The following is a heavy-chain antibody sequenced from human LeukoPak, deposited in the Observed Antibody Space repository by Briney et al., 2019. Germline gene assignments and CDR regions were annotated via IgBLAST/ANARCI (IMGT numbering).Heavy chain of an antibody. CDR1: GFTFSTSW. D-gene: IGHD1-1*01. J-gene: IGHJ5*02. CDR3: VRDRMMDDRGVGFDP. Sequence: GGSLRLSCAASGFTFSTSWMYWVRQAPGKGLMYVSRINIDGSITTYADSVKGRFTISRDNTKNTLYLQMNSLGAEDTAVYYCVRDRMMDDRGVGFDPWGQGTLVTVSS. V-gene: IGHV3-74*01. CDR2: INIDGSIT.